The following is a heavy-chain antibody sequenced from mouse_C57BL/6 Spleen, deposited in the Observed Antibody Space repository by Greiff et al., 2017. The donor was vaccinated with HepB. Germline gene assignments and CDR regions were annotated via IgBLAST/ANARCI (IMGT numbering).Heavy chain of an antibody. CDR3: ARLGEGWYFDV. Sequence: EVQGVESGGGLVKPGGSLKLSCAASGFTFSSYTMSWVRQTPEKRLEWVATISGGGGNTYYPDSVKGRFTISRDNAKNTLYLQMSSLRSEDTALYYCARLGEGWYFDVWGTGTTVTVSS. J-gene: IGHJ1*03. CDR1: GFTFSSYT. D-gene: IGHD4-1*01. CDR2: ISGGGGNT. V-gene: IGHV5-9*01.